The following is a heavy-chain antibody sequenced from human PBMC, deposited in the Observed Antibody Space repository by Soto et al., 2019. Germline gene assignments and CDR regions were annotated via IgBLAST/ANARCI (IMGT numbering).Heavy chain of an antibody. V-gene: IGHV3-48*03. J-gene: IGHJ4*02. Sequence: GGSLRLSCAASGFTFSSYEMNWVRQAPGKGLEWVSYISSSGSTIYYADSVKGRFTISRDNAKNSLYQQMNSLRAEDTAVYYCAITSSSSSFDFDYWGQGTLVTVSS. CDR1: GFTFSSYE. D-gene: IGHD6-6*01. CDR2: ISSSGSTI. CDR3: AITSSSSSFDFDY.